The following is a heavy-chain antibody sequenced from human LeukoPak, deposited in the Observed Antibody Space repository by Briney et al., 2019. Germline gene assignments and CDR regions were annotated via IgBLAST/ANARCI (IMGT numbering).Heavy chain of an antibody. CDR1: GGSISRGSYI. Sequence: SETLSLTCTVSGGSISRGSYIWNWIRQPAGKTLEWIGRIYASGSTNYNPSLKSRVTISIDTSKKQFSLKLSSVTAADTAVYYCARQPDYGDYVDAFDIWGQGTMVTVSS. CDR2: IYASGST. D-gene: IGHD4-17*01. V-gene: IGHV4-61*02. CDR3: ARQPDYGDYVDAFDI. J-gene: IGHJ3*02.